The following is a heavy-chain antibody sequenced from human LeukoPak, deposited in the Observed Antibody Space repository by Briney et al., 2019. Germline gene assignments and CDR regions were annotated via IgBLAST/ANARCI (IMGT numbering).Heavy chain of an antibody. Sequence: ASVKVSCKASGYTFTGYYMHWVRQAPGQGLEWMGWIDPNSGGTKYAQKFQDRVTMTSDTSISTAYMELSGLRSDDTAVYFCAKEADIVSFDLWGRGTLVTVSS. J-gene: IGHJ2*01. CDR1: GYTFTGYY. V-gene: IGHV1-2*02. CDR2: IDPNSGGT. D-gene: IGHD2-15*01. CDR3: AKEADIVSFDL.